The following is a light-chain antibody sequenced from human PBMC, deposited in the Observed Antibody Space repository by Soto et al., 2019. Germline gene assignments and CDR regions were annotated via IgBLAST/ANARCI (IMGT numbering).Light chain of an antibody. CDR1: QSVSIY. CDR2: DAS. Sequence: EIVLTQSPATLSLSPGERATLSCRASQSVSIYLAWYQQKPGQAPRLLIYDASSRATGIPARFSGSGSGTDFTLTISSLEPEDFALYYCQHRSNRPPLTFGGGTKVEIK. V-gene: IGKV3-11*01. J-gene: IGKJ4*01. CDR3: QHRSNRPPLT.